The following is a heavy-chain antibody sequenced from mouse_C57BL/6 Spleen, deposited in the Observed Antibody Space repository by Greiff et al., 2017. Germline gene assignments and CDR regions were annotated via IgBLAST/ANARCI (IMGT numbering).Heavy chain of an antibody. V-gene: IGHV5-16*01. CDR3: SRLIYYGNSYYFDY. J-gene: IGHJ2*01. CDR1: GFTFSDYY. D-gene: IGHD2-1*01. Sequence: EVQRVESEGGLVQPGSSMKLSCTASGFTFSDYYMAWVRQVPEKGLEWVANINYDGSSTYYLDSLKSRFIISRDNAKNILYLQMSSLKSEDTATYYCSRLIYYGNSYYFDYWGQGTTLTVSS. CDR2: INYDGSST.